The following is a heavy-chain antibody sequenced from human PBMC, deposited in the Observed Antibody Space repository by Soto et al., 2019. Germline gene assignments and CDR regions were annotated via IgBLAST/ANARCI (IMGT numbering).Heavy chain of an antibody. J-gene: IGHJ3*02. V-gene: IGHV3-21*01. D-gene: IGHD4-17*01. Sequence: GGSLRLSCAASGFTFISYSMNWVRQAPGKGLEWVSSISSSSSYIYYADSVKGRFTISRDNAKNSLYLQMNSLRAEDTAVYYCASRTGDYSAFDIWGQGTMVTVSS. CDR3: ASRTGDYSAFDI. CDR1: GFTFISYS. CDR2: ISSSSSYI.